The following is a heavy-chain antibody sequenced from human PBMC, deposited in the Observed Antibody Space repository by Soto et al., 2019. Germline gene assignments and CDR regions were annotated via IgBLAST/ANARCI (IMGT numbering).Heavy chain of an antibody. J-gene: IGHJ4*02. CDR3: AADRTYCGGACYVD. V-gene: IGHV1-58*01. CDR1: GFTFTSSA. Sequence: SVKVSCKASGFTFTSSAVQWVRQARGQRLEWIGWIVVGSGNTNYAQKFQERVTITRDMSTSPVYMELSSLRSEDTAVYYCAADRTYCGGACYVDGGKGTWVPVSP. CDR2: IVVGSGNT. D-gene: IGHD2-21*02.